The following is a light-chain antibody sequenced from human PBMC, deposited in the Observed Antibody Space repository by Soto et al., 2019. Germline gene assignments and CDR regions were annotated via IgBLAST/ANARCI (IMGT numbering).Light chain of an antibody. CDR3: QPSNDWPPGT. CDR2: AAS. J-gene: IGKJ2*01. CDR1: QRVGNK. V-gene: IGKV3-15*01. Sequence: ERGVTQSPATLSVSPGEGAALSCRASQRVGNKLDWYQQKPGQAPRLLIYAASTRATGIPARFSGSGSGTDFTLTISSLQSEDCAVYYCQPSNDWPPGTFGQGTKVDIK.